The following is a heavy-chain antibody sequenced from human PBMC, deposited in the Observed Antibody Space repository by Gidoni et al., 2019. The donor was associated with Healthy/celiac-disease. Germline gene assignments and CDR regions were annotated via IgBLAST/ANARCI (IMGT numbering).Heavy chain of an antibody. J-gene: IGHJ6*03. CDR3: ARSYPYDMDV. V-gene: IGHV4-38-2*02. D-gene: IGHD2-2*01. CDR2: IYHSGST. CDR1: GYSISSGYY. Sequence: QVQRQESGPGLVKPAETLSITCTVTGYSISSGYYWSWNRQHPGKGLEWIGSIYHSGSTDYNPSLKSRVTIPVDTPKTQFSLKLSSVTAADTAVYSCARSYPYDMDVWGKVTTVTVSS.